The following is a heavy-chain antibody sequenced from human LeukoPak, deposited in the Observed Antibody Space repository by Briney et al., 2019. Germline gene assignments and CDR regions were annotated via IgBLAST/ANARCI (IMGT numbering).Heavy chain of an antibody. J-gene: IGHJ6*03. CDR3: ATHYGSGSPRAYYYYYMDV. CDR2: MNSNSGNT. V-gene: IGHV1-8*01. D-gene: IGHD3-10*01. Sequence: ASVKVSCKASGYTFTSYDINWVRQATGQGLEWMGWMNSNSGNTGYAQKIQGRVTMTRNTSISTAYMRLSSLRSEDTAVYYCATHYGSGSPRAYYYYYMDVWGKGTTVTVSS. CDR1: GYTFTSYD.